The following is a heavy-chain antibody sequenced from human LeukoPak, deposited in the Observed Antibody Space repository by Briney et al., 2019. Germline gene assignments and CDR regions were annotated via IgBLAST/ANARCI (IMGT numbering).Heavy chain of an antibody. J-gene: IGHJ4*02. V-gene: IGHV3-7*03. D-gene: IGHD6-13*01. CDR2: MNQDGSEK. Sequence: GGSLRLSCAASGFTFSSYAMSWVRQAPGKGLEWVANMNQDGSEKHYVDSVKGRFTISRDNAMKSLHLQMNILRADDTAVYYCARAIGAADSYWGQGTLVTVSS. CDR3: ARAIGAADSY. CDR1: GFTFSSYA.